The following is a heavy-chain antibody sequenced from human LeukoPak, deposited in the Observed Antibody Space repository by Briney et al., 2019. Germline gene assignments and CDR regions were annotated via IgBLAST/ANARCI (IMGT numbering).Heavy chain of an antibody. J-gene: IGHJ4*02. D-gene: IGHD3-10*01. Sequence: GGSLRLSCAASGFTFSSYGMHWVRQAPGQGLEWMGWINPNSGGTNYAQKFQGRVTMTRDTSISTAYMELSRLRSDDTAVYYCARDLNSGSSDYWGQGTLVTVSS. CDR1: GFTFSSYG. CDR2: INPNSGGT. CDR3: ARDLNSGSSDY. V-gene: IGHV1-2*02.